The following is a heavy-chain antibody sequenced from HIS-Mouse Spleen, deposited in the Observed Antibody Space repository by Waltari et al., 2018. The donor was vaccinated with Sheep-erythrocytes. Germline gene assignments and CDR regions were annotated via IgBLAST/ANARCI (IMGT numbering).Heavy chain of an antibody. CDR3: ARVASGATFDY. Sequence: EVQLVESGGGLVKPGGSLRLACAASGLTFSSYSMNWVRQAPGKGLEWVSSISSSSSYIYYADSVKGRFTISRDNAKNSLYLQMNSLRAEDTAVYYCARVASGATFDYWGQGTLVTVSS. D-gene: IGHD1-26*01. CDR1: GLTFSSYS. V-gene: IGHV3-21*01. J-gene: IGHJ4*02. CDR2: ISSSSSYI.